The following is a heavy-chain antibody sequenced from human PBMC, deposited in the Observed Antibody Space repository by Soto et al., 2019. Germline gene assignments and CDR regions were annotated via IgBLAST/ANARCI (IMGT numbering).Heavy chain of an antibody. CDR3: ARGRTSSPTPCDY. Sequence: QVQLQESGPGLVKPSQTLSLTCTVSGGSISRGGYYCSWIRQHPVKRLEWFRYIYYSGSTYYNPSLKSRVTISVDTSKNQFSLKLSSVTAADTAVYYCARGRTSSPTPCDYWGQGTLVTVSS. CDR2: IYYSGST. V-gene: IGHV4-31*03. CDR1: GGSISRGGYY. J-gene: IGHJ4*02. D-gene: IGHD2-2*01.